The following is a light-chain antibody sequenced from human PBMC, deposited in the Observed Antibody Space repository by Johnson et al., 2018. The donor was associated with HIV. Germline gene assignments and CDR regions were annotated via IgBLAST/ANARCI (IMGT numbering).Light chain of an antibody. CDR2: ENI. V-gene: IGLV1-51*02. CDR3: GTWDSSLIANV. J-gene: IGLJ1*01. Sequence: QSVLTQPPSVSAAPGQKVTISCSGSSSNIGNNYVSWYQQLPGTAPKLLIYENIKRPSGIPDRFSGSKSGTSATLGIAGLQTGDEADYYCGTWDSSLIANVFGTVTKVTVL. CDR1: SSNIGNNY.